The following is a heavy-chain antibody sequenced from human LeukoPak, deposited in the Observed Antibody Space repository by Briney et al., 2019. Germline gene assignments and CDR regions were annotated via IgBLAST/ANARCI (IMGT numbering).Heavy chain of an antibody. V-gene: IGHV3-48*01. CDR2: IDARSGIT. D-gene: IGHD4-23*01. J-gene: IGHJ4*02. CDR3: ARHQITTVVTGLFDY. CDR1: GFTFTIFG. Sequence: GGSLRLSCAASGFTFTIFGLNWVRQAPGKGPEWVSYIDARSGITYYADSVQGRFTISRDDARESVFLQMDGLRVDDTAVYYCARHQITTVVTGLFDYWSQGTLVAVSP.